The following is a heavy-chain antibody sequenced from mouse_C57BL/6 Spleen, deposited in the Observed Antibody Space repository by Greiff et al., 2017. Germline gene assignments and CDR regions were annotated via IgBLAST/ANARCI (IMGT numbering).Heavy chain of an antibody. CDR3: ARLWREVYYAMDY. V-gene: IGHV1-53*01. CDR2: INPSNGGT. Sequence: QVQLQQPGTELVKPGASVKLSCKASGYTFTSYWMHWVKQRPGQGLEWIGNINPSNGGTNYNEKFKSKATLTVDKSSSTGYMQLSSLTSADSAVYDCARLWREVYYAMDYWGQGTSVTVSS. D-gene: IGHD1-1*02. J-gene: IGHJ4*01. CDR1: GYTFTSYW.